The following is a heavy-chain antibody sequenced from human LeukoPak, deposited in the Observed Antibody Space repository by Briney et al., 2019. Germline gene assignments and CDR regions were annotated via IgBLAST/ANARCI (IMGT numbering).Heavy chain of an antibody. Sequence: SETLSLTCTVSGGSISSSSYYWGWIRQPPGKGLEWIGEINHSGSTNYNPSLKSRVTISVDTSKNQFSLKLSSVTAADTAVYYCARRLARGKRGYYYYYYYMDVWGKGTTVTISS. V-gene: IGHV4-39*07. D-gene: IGHD3-10*01. CDR2: INHSGST. CDR3: ARRLARGKRGYYYYYYYMDV. J-gene: IGHJ6*03. CDR1: GGSISSSSYY.